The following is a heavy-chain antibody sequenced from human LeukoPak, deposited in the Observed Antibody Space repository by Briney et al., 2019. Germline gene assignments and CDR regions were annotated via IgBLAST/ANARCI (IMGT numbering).Heavy chain of an antibody. D-gene: IGHD3-22*01. Sequence: PSETLSLTCSVSGGSISDGSSYWGWIRQPPGKGLEWLGSIYNSASTTYNPSLKSRVIISIDTSNNQFSLKLSSVTAADTALYYCARNTSYHYDRSGDLFDFWGQGTLVTVSS. J-gene: IGHJ4*02. CDR2: IYNSAST. CDR3: ARNTSYHYDRSGDLFDF. CDR1: GGSISDGSSY. V-gene: IGHV4-39*01.